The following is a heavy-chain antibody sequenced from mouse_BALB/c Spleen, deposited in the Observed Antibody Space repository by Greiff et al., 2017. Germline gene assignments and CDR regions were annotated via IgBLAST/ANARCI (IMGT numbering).Heavy chain of an antibody. D-gene: IGHD2-14*01. J-gene: IGHJ4*01. CDR1: GFTFSSFG. V-gene: IGHV5-17*02. CDR3: ARSGYRYAMDY. Sequence: EVKVVESGGGLVQPGGSRKLSCAASGFTFSSFGMHWVRQAPEKGLEWVAYISSGSSTIYYADTVKGRFTISRDNPKNTLFLQMTSLRSEDTAMYYCARSGYRYAMDYWGQGTSVTVSS. CDR2: ISSGSSTI.